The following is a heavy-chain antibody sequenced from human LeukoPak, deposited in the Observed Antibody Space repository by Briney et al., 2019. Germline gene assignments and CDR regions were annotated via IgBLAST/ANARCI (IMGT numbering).Heavy chain of an antibody. CDR2: INTDGSST. CDR3: ARDKVTIFGVAPGY. D-gene: IGHD3-3*01. CDR1: GFTFSSYW. Sequence: PGGSLRLSCAASGFTFSSYWMHWVRQAPGKGLVWVSRINTDGSSTSYADSVKGRFTISRDNAKNTLYLQMNSLRAEDTAVYYCARDKVTIFGVAPGYWGQGILVTVSS. J-gene: IGHJ4*02. V-gene: IGHV3-74*01.